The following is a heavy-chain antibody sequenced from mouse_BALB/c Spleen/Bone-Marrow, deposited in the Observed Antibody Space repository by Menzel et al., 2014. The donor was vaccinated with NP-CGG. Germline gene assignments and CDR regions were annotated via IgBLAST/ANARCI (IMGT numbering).Heavy chain of an antibody. Sequence: VKLVESGAELAKPGASVKMSCKASGYTFTNYWMHWVKQRPGQGLEWIGYINPSTGYTEYNQKFKDKATLTADKSSSTTYMQLSGLTSEGSAVYYCARIYYYGRDYWGQGTTLTVSS. CDR1: GYTFTNYW. V-gene: IGHV1-7*01. J-gene: IGHJ2*01. D-gene: IGHD1-1*01. CDR3: ARIYYYGRDY. CDR2: INPSTGYT.